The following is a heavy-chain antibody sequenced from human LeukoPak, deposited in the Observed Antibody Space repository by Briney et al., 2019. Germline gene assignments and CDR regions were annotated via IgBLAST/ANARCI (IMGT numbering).Heavy chain of an antibody. Sequence: SQTLSLTCTVSGGSISSGSYYWSWIRQPAGKGLEWIGRIYTSGSTNYNPSLKSRVTISVDTSKNQFSLKLSSVTAADTAVYYCARGRLYYYDSSGYLDYWGQGTLVTVSS. J-gene: IGHJ4*02. CDR2: IYTSGST. V-gene: IGHV4-61*02. CDR1: GGSISSGSYY. D-gene: IGHD3-22*01. CDR3: ARGRLYYYDSSGYLDY.